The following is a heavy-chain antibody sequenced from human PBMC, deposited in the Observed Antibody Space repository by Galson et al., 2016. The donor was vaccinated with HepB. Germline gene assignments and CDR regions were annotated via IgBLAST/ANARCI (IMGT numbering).Heavy chain of an antibody. J-gene: IGHJ4*02. Sequence: SLRLSCAASGFTFSNYPMHWVRQAPGKGLEYVSAISSDGGSTYNADSVKGRFTISRDNSKNTLFLQMSSLRAEDTAVYYCVKKLSSGLYPGDYWGQGTLVTVSS. D-gene: IGHD6-19*01. CDR1: GFTFSNYP. CDR3: VKKLSSGLYPGDY. CDR2: ISSDGGST. V-gene: IGHV3-64D*08.